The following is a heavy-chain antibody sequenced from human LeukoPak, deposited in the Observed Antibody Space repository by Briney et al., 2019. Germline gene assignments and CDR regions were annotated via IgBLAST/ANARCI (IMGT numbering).Heavy chain of an antibody. CDR2: INPNSGDT. Sequence: GGSLRLSCAASGFPFSSYWMSWVRQAPGQGLEWMGWINPNSGDTNYAQKFQDRVTMTRDTSISTAYIELNLLRSDDTAVYYCARGDYYGSPKVVAAWGQGTLVTVSS. CDR3: ARGDYYGSPKVVAA. D-gene: IGHD3-10*01. CDR1: GFPFSSYW. V-gene: IGHV1-2*02. J-gene: IGHJ5*02.